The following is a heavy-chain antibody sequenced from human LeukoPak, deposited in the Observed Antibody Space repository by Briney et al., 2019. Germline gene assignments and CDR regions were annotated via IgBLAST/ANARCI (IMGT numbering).Heavy chain of an antibody. Sequence: ASVKVSCKASGYTFTSYDINWVRQATGQGLEWMGWMNPNSGNTGYAQKFQGRVTMTRNTSISTAYMELSSLRSEDTAVYYCATALLGVVDYYFDYWGQGTLVTVSS. V-gene: IGHV1-8*01. CDR1: GYTFTSYD. CDR3: ATALLGVVDYYFDY. J-gene: IGHJ4*02. CDR2: MNPNSGNT. D-gene: IGHD3-3*01.